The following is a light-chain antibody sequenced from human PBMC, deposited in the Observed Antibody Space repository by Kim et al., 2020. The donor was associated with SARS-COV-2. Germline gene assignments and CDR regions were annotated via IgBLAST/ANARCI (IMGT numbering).Light chain of an antibody. Sequence: GQSVTISCTSTSSVVGGHNYVCWYQQHPGKAPKLLIFEVNKRPFGVPDRFSGSKSGNTASLTVSGLQAEDEADYYCSSYTNTNNLVFGGGTKVTVL. CDR2: EVN. CDR1: SSVVGGHNY. J-gene: IGLJ2*01. V-gene: IGLV2-8*01. CDR3: SSYTNTNNLV.